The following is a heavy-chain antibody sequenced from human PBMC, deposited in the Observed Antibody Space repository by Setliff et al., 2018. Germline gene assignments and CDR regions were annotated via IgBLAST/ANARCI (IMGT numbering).Heavy chain of an antibody. CDR3: ATLTGDRGVDY. Sequence: PSETLSLTCAVSGYSISSGYNWDWIRQPPGKGLEWIASIYYRGSTSYNSSLKSRVSISVDTSKNQFSLNLNSVTAADTAVYYCATLTGDRGVDYWGQGRLVTVSS. CDR1: GYSISSGYN. D-gene: IGHD7-27*01. CDR2: IYYRGST. J-gene: IGHJ4*02. V-gene: IGHV4-38-2*01.